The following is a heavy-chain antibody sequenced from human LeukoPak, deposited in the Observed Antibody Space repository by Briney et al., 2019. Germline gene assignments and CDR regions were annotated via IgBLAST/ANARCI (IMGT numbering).Heavy chain of an antibody. CDR3: GRFTRSGDSVY. CDR2: IKQDGSEK. V-gene: IGHV3-7*04. J-gene: IGHJ4*02. CDR1: GFTFSSYW. Sequence: PGGSLGLSCAASGFTFSSYWMSWVRQAPGKGLEWVANIKQDGSEKQYVDSVKGRFAISRDNAENSLYLQMNSLKAEDTAVYYCGRFTRSGDSVYWGQGTLVTVSS. D-gene: IGHD7-27*01.